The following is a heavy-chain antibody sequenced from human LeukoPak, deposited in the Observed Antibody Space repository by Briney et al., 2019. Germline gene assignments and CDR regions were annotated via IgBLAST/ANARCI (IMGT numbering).Heavy chain of an antibody. D-gene: IGHD2-2*01. V-gene: IGHV4-59*01. Sequence: PSETLSLTRTVSGGSFSSYYWSWIRQPPGKGLEWIGYIYYSGSTNYNPSLKSRVTISVDTSKNQFSLKLSSVTAADTAVYYCARVTKTYYYYMDVWGKGTTVTVSS. CDR1: GGSFSSYY. CDR2: IYYSGST. J-gene: IGHJ6*03. CDR3: ARVTKTYYYYMDV.